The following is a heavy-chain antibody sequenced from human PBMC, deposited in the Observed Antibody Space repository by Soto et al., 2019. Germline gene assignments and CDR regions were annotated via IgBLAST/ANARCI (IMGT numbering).Heavy chain of an antibody. CDR2: VHYSGNT. V-gene: IGHV4-38-2*02. CDR3: ARQDRVVAEGRWFDP. J-gene: IGHJ5*02. CDR1: GYSLSSGYH. Sequence: LSLTCTVSGYSLSSGYHWAWIRQPPGKGLEWLGSVHYSGNTYYNPSLKSRLTISVDKSKNQFSLNLSSVTAADTAVYYCARQDRVVAEGRWFDPWGQGTLVTVSS. D-gene: IGHD2-15*01.